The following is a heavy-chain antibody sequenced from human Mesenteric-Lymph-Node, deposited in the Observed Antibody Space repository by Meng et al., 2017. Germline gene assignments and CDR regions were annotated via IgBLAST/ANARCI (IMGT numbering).Heavy chain of an antibody. J-gene: IGHJ4*02. CDR2: INPSGGST. Sequence: ASVKVSCKASGYTFTSYYMHWVRQAPGQGLEGRGIINPSGGSTSYAQKFQGRVTMTRDTSTSTVYMELSSLRSEDTAVYYCARSGGAVPFDYWGQGTLGTVSS. CDR1: GYTFTSYY. CDR3: ARSGGAVPFDY. D-gene: IGHD2-15*01. V-gene: IGHV1-46*01.